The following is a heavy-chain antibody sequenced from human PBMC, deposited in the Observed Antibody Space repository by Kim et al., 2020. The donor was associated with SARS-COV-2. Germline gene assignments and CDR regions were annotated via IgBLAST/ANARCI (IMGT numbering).Heavy chain of an antibody. V-gene: IGHV4-31*03. CDR1: GGSIRSGGKF. CDR2: ISYSGNP. J-gene: IGHJ4*02. Sequence: SETLSLTCSVSGGSIRSGGKFWTWIRQHPAKGLEWLGYISYSGNPHYSPSLRSRVSISLQTSENQSSLELTSVTAADTAVYYCARGQTLDYRGQGILVTV. CDR3: ARGQTLDY.